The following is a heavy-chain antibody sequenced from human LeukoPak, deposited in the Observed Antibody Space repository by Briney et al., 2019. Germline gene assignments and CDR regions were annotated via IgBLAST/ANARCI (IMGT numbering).Heavy chain of an antibody. CDR1: GFTFSSYS. CDR2: ISSSSSTI. V-gene: IGHV3-48*01. CDR3: ARAGIDVDYGDPPDY. Sequence: GGSLRLSCAASGFTFSSYSMNWVRQAPGKGLEWVSYISSSSSTIYYADSVKGRFTISRDNAKNSLYLQMNSLRAEDTAVYYCARAGIDVDYGDPPDYWGQGTLVTVSS. D-gene: IGHD4-17*01. J-gene: IGHJ4*02.